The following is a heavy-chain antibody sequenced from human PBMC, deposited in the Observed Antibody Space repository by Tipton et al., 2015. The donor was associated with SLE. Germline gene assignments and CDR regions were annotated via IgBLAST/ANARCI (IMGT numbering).Heavy chain of an antibody. J-gene: IGHJ4*02. Sequence: LRFSCTVSGGSISSYYWSWIRQPPGMGLEWIGYIYYSGSTNYNPSLKSRVTISVDTSKNQFSLKLSSVTAADTAVYYCAREYSTSGYFDYWGQGTLVTVSS. D-gene: IGHD6-6*01. CDR3: AREYSTSGYFDY. CDR2: IYYSGST. V-gene: IGHV4-59*01. CDR1: GGSISSYY.